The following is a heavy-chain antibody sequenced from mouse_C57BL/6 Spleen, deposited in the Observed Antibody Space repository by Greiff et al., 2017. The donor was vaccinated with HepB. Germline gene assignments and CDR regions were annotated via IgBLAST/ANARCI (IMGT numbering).Heavy chain of an antibody. Sequence: QVQLKQPGAELVRPGSSVKLSCKASGYTFTSYWMHWVKQRPIQGLEWIGNIDPSDSETHYNQKFKDKATLTVDKSSSTAYIQLSSLTSEDSAVYYCARHYGGYFDYWGQGTTLTVSS. V-gene: IGHV1-52*01. D-gene: IGHD1-1*01. CDR1: GYTFTSYW. CDR3: ARHYGGYFDY. CDR2: IDPSDSET. J-gene: IGHJ2*01.